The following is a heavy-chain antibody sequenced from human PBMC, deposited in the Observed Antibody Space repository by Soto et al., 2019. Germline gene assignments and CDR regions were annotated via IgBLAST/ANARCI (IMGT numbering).Heavy chain of an antibody. CDR3: ARLIYDFRSGYPLNNWFDP. Sequence: SETLSLTCAVYGGSFSGYYWSWIRQPPGKGLEWIGEINHSGSTNYNPPLKSRVTISVDTSKNQFSLKLSSVTAADTAVYYCARLIYDFRSGYPLNNWFDPWGQGTLVTVSS. J-gene: IGHJ5*02. D-gene: IGHD3-3*01. CDR1: GGSFSGYY. V-gene: IGHV4-34*01. CDR2: INHSGST.